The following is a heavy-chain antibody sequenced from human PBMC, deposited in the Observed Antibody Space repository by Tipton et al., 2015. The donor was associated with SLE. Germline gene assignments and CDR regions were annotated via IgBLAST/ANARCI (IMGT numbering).Heavy chain of an antibody. V-gene: IGHV4-34*01. Sequence: TLSLTCAVYGGSFSGYYWSWIRQPPGKGLEWIGEINHSGSTNYSPSLKSRVTISVDTSKNQFSLKLSSVTAADTAVYYGARGTAVAGTGDWFDPWGQGTLVTVSS. J-gene: IGHJ5*02. CDR1: GGSFSGYY. D-gene: IGHD6-19*01. CDR2: INHSGST. CDR3: ARGTAVAGTGDWFDP.